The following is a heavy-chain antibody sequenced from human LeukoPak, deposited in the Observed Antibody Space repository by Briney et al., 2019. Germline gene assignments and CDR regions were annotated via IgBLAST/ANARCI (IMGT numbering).Heavy chain of an antibody. V-gene: IGHV4-61*02. J-gene: IGHJ3*02. CDR3: ARDQFATYYYGSGKGGVAFDI. Sequence: PSQTLSLTCTVSGDSISSGDYYWSWIRQPAGKGLEWIGRIYTSGSTNYNPSLKSRVTISVDTSKNQFSLKLSSVTAADTAVYYCARDQFATYYYGSGKGGVAFDIWGQGTMVTVSS. CDR2: IYTSGST. CDR1: GDSISSGDYY. D-gene: IGHD3-10*01.